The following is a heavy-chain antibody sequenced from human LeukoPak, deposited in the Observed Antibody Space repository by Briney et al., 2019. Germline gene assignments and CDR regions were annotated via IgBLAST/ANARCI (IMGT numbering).Heavy chain of an antibody. V-gene: IGHV1-2*02. CDR1: GYTFTGYY. CDR2: INPNSGGT. Sequence: ASLKVSCKAAGYTFTGYYMHWVRQAPGQGLEWMGWINPNSGGTNYAQKFQGRVTMTRDTSISTAYMELSRLRSDDTAVYYCARVKSRVAAAGDFDYWGQGTLVTVSS. D-gene: IGHD6-13*01. J-gene: IGHJ4*02. CDR3: ARVKSRVAAAGDFDY.